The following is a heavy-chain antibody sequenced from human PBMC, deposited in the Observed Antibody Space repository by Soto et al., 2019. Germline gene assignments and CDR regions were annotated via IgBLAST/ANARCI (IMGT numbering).Heavy chain of an antibody. CDR3: AKGLVGYVFGVQDYYFDREV. D-gene: IGHD1-26*01. CDR2: ISYDGNNK. Sequence: QVQLVESGGGVVQPGRSLRLSCGASGFNFSSYGMHWVRQAPGKGLEWVAVISYDGNNKDYADSEKGRFTISRDNSKNTLYRQMNSLRAEDTAVFYCAKGLVGYVFGVQDYYFDREVWGQGTTVTVSS. V-gene: IGHV3-30*18. CDR1: GFNFSSYG. J-gene: IGHJ6*02.